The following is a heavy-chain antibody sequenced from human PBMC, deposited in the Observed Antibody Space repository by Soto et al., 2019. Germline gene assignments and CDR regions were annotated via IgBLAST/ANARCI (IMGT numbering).Heavy chain of an antibody. CDR1: GGSISSSSYY. Sequence: SETLSLTCTVSGGSISSSSYYWGWIRQPPGKGLEWIGSIYYSGSTYYNPSLKSRVTISVDTSKNQFSLKLGSVTAADTAVYYCARPSIIAARHFGYFDYWGQGTLVTVSS. CDR3: ARPSIIAARHFGYFDY. V-gene: IGHV4-39*01. D-gene: IGHD6-6*01. J-gene: IGHJ4*02. CDR2: IYYSGST.